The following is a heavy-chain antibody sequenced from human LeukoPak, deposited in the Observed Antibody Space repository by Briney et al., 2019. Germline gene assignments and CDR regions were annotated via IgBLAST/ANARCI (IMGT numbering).Heavy chain of an antibody. CDR3: TTRRQDGW. CDR2: IKSKSDGGTI. J-gene: IGHJ4*02. D-gene: IGHD2-15*01. Sequence: GGSLRLSCVGSGFTFSDAWMSWVRQAPGKGLEWVGRIKSKSDGGTIDYAAPVKGRFTTSRDDSRNTLYLQMNSLKTEDTAVYYCTTRRQDGWWGQGTLVTAS. V-gene: IGHV3-15*01. CDR1: GFTFSDAW.